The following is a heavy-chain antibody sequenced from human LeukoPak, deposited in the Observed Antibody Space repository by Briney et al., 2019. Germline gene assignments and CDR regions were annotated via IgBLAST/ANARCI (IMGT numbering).Heavy chain of an antibody. CDR3: ASHRYCSSTSCFYDAFDI. V-gene: IGHV1-69*01. CDR2: IIPIFGTA. J-gene: IGHJ3*02. CDR1: GGTFSSYA. D-gene: IGHD2-2*01. Sequence: ASVKVSCKASGGTFSSYAISWVRQAPGQGLEWMGGIIPIFGTANYAQKFQGRVTITADESTSTAYTELSSLRSEDTAVYYCASHRYCSSTSCFYDAFDIWGQGTMVTVSS.